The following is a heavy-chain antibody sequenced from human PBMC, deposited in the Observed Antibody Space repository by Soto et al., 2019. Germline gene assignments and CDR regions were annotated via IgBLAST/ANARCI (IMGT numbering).Heavy chain of an antibody. V-gene: IGHV4-31*08. D-gene: IGHD3-22*01. Sequence: SETLSLTCTVSGDSISRGSYYWTWSRQHPMKGLEWIGYISNSGSTYYNPSLKSRVTISIDTSKNQFSLKLSSVTAADTAVYYCMLGSGWKDFDYWGQGTLVTVSS. J-gene: IGHJ4*02. CDR3: MLGSGWKDFDY. CDR2: ISNSGST. CDR1: GDSISRGSYY.